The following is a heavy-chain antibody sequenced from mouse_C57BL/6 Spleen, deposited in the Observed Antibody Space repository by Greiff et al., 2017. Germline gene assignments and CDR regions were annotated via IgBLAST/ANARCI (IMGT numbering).Heavy chain of an antibody. CDR2: IYPGDGDT. CDR1: GYAFSSSW. D-gene: IGHD1-1*01. V-gene: IGHV1-80*01. CDR3: ARAITTVVATEGMDY. Sequence: VQLQQSGAELVKPGASVKISCKASGYAFSSSWMNWVKQRPGKGLEWIGQIYPGDGDTNYNGKFKGKATLTADKSSSTAYMQLSSLTSEDSAVYFCARAITTVVATEGMDYWGQGTSVTVSS. J-gene: IGHJ4*01.